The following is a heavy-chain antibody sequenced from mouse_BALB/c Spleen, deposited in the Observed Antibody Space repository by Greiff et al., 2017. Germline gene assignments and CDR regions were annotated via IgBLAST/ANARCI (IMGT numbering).Heavy chain of an antibody. V-gene: IGHV1S56*01. CDR3: ARYGSSYLYYFDY. J-gene: IGHJ2*01. D-gene: IGHD1-1*01. CDR1: GYTFTSYY. CDR2: IYPGNVNT. Sequence: VQLVESGPELVKPGASVRISCKASGYTFTSYYIHWVKQRPGQGLEWIGWIYPGNVNTKYNEKFKGKATLTADKSSSTAYMQLSSLTSEDSAVYFCARYGSSYLYYFDYWGQGTTLTVSS.